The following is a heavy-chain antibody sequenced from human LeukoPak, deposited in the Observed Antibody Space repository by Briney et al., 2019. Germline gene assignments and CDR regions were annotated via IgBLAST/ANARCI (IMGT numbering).Heavy chain of an antibody. V-gene: IGHV4-30-4*01. CDR3: ARVRITMVRGENWFDP. J-gene: IGHJ5*02. Sequence: PSETLSLTCTVSGGSISSGDYYWSWIRQPPGKGLEWIGYIYYNGSTYYNPSLKSRVTISVDTSKNQFSLKLSSVTAADTAVYYCARVRITMVRGENWFDPWGQGTLVTVSS. CDR1: GGSISSGDYY. D-gene: IGHD3-10*01. CDR2: IYYNGST.